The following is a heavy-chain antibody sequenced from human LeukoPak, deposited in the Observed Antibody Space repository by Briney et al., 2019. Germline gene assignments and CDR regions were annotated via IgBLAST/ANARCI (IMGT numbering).Heavy chain of an antibody. Sequence: ASVKVSCKASGYTFTGYYMHWVRQAPGQGLEWMGWINPNSGGTNYAQKFQGRVTMTRDTSISTAYMELSRLRSDDTAVYYCARYAGTSAYYSDYWGQGTLVTVSS. CDR2: INPNSGGT. CDR1: GYTFTGYY. CDR3: ARYAGTSAYYSDY. D-gene: IGHD6-13*01. V-gene: IGHV1-2*02. J-gene: IGHJ4*02.